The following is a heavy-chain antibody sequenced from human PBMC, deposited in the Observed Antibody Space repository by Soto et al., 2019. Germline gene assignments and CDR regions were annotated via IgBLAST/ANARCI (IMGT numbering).Heavy chain of an antibody. Sequence: QVQLVESGGGVVQPGRSLRLSCAASGFTFSSYAMHWVRQAPGKGLEWVAVISYDGSNKYYADSVKGRFTISRDNSKNTLYLQMNSVRAEDTAVYYCARDQWLVRTVGATGYFDYWGQGHLVTVSS. V-gene: IGHV3-30-3*01. CDR2: ISYDGSNK. D-gene: IGHD6-19*01. J-gene: IGHJ4*02. CDR1: GFTFSSYA. CDR3: ARDQWLVRTVGATGYFDY.